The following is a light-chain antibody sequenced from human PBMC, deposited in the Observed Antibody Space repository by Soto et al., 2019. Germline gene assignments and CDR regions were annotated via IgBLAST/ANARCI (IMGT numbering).Light chain of an antibody. CDR2: DNN. Sequence: QSVLTQPPSVSAAPGQRVTVSCSGSSSNIGKNSVSWYQQLPGTAPKLLICDNNKRLSVIPDRFSGSKSGTSATLGITGPQAGDEDDYYCGTWDSSLSAWVFGGGTKLTVL. V-gene: IGLV1-51*01. J-gene: IGLJ3*02. CDR3: GTWDSSLSAWV. CDR1: SSNIGKNS.